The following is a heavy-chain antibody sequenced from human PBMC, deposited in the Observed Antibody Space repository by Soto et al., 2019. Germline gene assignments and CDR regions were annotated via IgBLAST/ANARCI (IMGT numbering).Heavy chain of an antibody. D-gene: IGHD5-18*01. CDR3: ARMKFRGYSYGDEIDY. J-gene: IGHJ4*02. V-gene: IGHV1-69*06. CDR1: GGTFSSYA. Sequence: QVQLVQSGAEVKKPGSSVKVSCKASGGTFSSYAISWVRQAPGQGLEWMGGIIPIFGTANYAQKFQGRVTITADKSTRTAYMELSRLRSEDTAVYYCARMKFRGYSYGDEIDYWGQGTLVTVSS. CDR2: IIPIFGTA.